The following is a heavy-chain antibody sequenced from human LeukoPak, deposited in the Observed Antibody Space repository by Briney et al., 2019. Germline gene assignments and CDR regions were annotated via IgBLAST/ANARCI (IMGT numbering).Heavy chain of an antibody. Sequence: SETLSLTCTVSGGSISDYYRGWIRQPPGKGLEWIGYFYNSGSSTYNPSLKSRVTISVDTSKEQFSLKVNSVTAADTAVYYCTRGAGWLIDYWGQGILVTVSS. V-gene: IGHV4-59*01. D-gene: IGHD3-16*01. CDR2: FYNSGSS. CDR3: TRGAGWLIDY. CDR1: GGSISDYY. J-gene: IGHJ4*02.